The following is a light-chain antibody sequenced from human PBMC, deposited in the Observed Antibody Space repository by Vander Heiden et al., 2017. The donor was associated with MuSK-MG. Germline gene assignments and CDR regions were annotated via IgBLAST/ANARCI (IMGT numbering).Light chain of an antibody. J-gene: IGKJ4*01. Sequence: DVQMTQSPSSLSASVGDRVTITCQASQDIADYLNWYQQKPGKAPKVLIYDASNLETGVPSRFSGGGSGTDFTFTISSLQPEDVATYYCQQVHSLPITFGGGTKVEIK. CDR2: DAS. CDR3: QQVHSLPIT. V-gene: IGKV1-33*01. CDR1: QDIADY.